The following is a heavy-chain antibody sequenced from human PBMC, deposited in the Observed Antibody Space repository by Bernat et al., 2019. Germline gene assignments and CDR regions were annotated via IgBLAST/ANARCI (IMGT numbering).Heavy chain of an antibody. D-gene: IGHD3-22*01. CDR3: ARGLEVITRFPNSFDI. CDR1: GFTLSSYW. J-gene: IGHJ3*02. Sequence: EVQLVESGGGLVQPGGSLRLSCATSGFTLSSYWMSWVRQAPGRGLEWLAEIQQGGSEKYFVDSVKGRSTISRNNAKNSVYLGMNSLGVEDPAVYYCARGLEVITRFPNSFDIWGQGTRVTVSS. CDR2: IQQGGSEK. V-gene: IGHV3-7*03.